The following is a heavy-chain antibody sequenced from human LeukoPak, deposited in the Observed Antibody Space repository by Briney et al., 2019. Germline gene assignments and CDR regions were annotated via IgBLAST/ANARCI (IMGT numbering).Heavy chain of an antibody. J-gene: IGHJ4*02. Sequence: GGSLRLSCAASGFTFSSYGMHWVRQAPGKGLEWVAVIWYDGSNKYYADSVKGRFTISRDNSKNTLYLQMNSLRAEDTAVYYCARHLLTGDFWGIDYWGQGTLVTVSS. CDR2: IWYDGSNK. CDR1: GFTFSSYG. D-gene: IGHD7-27*01. CDR3: ARHLLTGDFWGIDY. V-gene: IGHV3-33*01.